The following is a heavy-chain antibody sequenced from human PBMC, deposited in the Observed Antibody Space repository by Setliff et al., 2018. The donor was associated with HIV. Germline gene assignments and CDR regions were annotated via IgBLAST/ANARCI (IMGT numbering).Heavy chain of an antibody. V-gene: IGHV3-23*01. J-gene: IGHJ4*02. CDR2: ITSSVSRT. CDR3: VKDAYSTGKPGIS. CDR1: GFTFNNYG. D-gene: IGHD2-8*02. Sequence: PGGSLRLSCAASGFTFNNYGMQWVRQAPGKGLEWVSTITSSVSRTFYADSAEGRFTISRDNSNNTLYLQMNGLRAEDTAVYYCVKDAYSTGKPGISWGQGTQVTV.